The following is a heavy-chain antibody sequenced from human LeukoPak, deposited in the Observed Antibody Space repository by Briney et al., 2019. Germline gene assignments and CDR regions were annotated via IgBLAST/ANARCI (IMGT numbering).Heavy chain of an antibody. J-gene: IGHJ4*02. CDR3: ARVFSGYDGYFDY. D-gene: IGHD5-12*01. Sequence: SETLSLTCTVSGYSISSGFYWGWIRQPPGKGLEWIGNVYHGGSSYYNPSLKSRVTMSVDTSKNQFSLKLSSVTAADTAVYYCARVFSGYDGYFDYWGQGTLVTVSS. CDR2: VYHGGSS. CDR1: GYSISSGFY. V-gene: IGHV4-38-2*02.